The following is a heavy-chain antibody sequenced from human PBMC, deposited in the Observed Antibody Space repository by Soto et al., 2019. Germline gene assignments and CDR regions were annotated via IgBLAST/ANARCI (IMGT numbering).Heavy chain of an antibody. D-gene: IGHD2-2*01. V-gene: IGHV4-39*01. Sequence: PSETLSLTCTVSGGSISSSTYYWGWVRQPPGKGLEWIGNFYYSGSTYYNPSLKSRVTISVDTSKNQFSLKLSSVNAADTAVYYCARRSTSSGYGMDGWGQGTTVTVSS. CDR2: FYYSGST. CDR1: GGSISSSTYY. CDR3: ARRSTSSGYGMDG. J-gene: IGHJ6*02.